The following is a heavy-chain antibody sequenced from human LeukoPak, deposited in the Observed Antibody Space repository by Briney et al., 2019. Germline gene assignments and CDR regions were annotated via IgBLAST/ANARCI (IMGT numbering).Heavy chain of an antibody. CDR2: IIPIFGTA. Sequence: SVKVSCKASGGTFSSYAISWVRQAPGQGLEWMGGIIPIFGTANYAQKFQGRVTITADESTSTAYMELSSLRSEDTAVYYCARGSGYCSGGSCRNWFDPWGQGTQVTVSS. CDR1: GGTFSSYA. CDR3: ARGSGYCSGGSCRNWFDP. D-gene: IGHD2-15*01. J-gene: IGHJ5*02. V-gene: IGHV1-69*13.